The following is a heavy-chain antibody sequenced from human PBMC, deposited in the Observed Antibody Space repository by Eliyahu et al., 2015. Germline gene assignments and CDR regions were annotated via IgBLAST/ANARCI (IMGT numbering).Heavy chain of an antibody. J-gene: IGHJ6*03. CDR3: ARGIRTVSGYYYMDV. D-gene: IGHD2-21*01. CDR1: GFXXXTYG. Sequence: QMQLVESGGGVVQPGRSLRLSCAASGFXXXTYGMQWVRQAPGKGLEWVAVIWYDGSNKYYADSVKGRFTISRDNSKNTLYLQMNSLRAEDTAVYYCARGIRTVSGYYYMDVWGKGTTVTVSS. V-gene: IGHV3-33*01. CDR2: IWYDGSNK.